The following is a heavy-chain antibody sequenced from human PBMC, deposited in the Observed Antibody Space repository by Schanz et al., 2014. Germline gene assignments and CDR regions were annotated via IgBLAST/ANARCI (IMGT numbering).Heavy chain of an antibody. CDR3: ARDRRNADLDY. D-gene: IGHD1-1*01. J-gene: IGHJ4*02. V-gene: IGHV3-23*01. Sequence: EVHLLESGGGLVQPGGSLRLSCAASGFSFGTYAMSWVRQAPGKGLLWVSSISGTGGDDTYYADSVKGRFTISRDNSKNTLFLQMNSLRVEDSAIYYCARDRRNADLDYWGQGTLVTVSS. CDR1: GFSFGTYA. CDR2: ISGTGGDDT.